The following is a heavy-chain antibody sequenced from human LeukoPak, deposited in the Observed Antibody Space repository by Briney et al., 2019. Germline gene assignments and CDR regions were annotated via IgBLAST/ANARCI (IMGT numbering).Heavy chain of an antibody. V-gene: IGHV1-18*01. Sequence: ASVKVSCKASGYTFTSFDINWVRQAPGQGLEWMGWISAYNANTNYALKLQGRVTMTTDTSTSTAYMELRSLRSDDTAVYYCARDYCSSTSRYFDYWGQGTLVTVSS. CDR1: GYTFTSFD. CDR2: ISAYNANT. D-gene: IGHD2-2*01. J-gene: IGHJ4*02. CDR3: ARDYCSSTSRYFDY.